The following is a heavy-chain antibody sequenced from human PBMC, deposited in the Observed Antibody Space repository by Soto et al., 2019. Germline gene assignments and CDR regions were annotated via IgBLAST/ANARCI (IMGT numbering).Heavy chain of an antibody. Sequence: QVQLVQSGAEVKKPGSSVKVSCKASGGTFSSYAINWVRQAPGQELEWMGGIMPILGTANYAQKFQGGVTITADESTGTAYMELSSLRSEDTAVYYCARGGYSSSYRLDYWGQGTLVTVSS. J-gene: IGHJ4*02. V-gene: IGHV1-69*01. CDR2: IMPILGTA. CDR3: ARGGYSSSYRLDY. D-gene: IGHD6-6*01. CDR1: GGTFSSYA.